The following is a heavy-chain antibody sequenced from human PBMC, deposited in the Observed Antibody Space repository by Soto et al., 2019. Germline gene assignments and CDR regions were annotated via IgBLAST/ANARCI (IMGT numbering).Heavy chain of an antibody. CDR2: IYYSGST. CDR1: GGSISSYY. D-gene: IGHD3-3*01. V-gene: IGHV4-59*01. CDR3: ARGLIFGAPYYYYYGMDV. Sequence: QVQLQESGPGLVKPSETLSLTCTVSGGSISSYYWSWIRQPPGKGLEWIGYIYYSGSTNYNPSLKSRVTISVDTSKNQFSPKLSSVTAADTAVYYCARGLIFGAPYYYYYGMDVWGQGTTVTVSS. J-gene: IGHJ6*02.